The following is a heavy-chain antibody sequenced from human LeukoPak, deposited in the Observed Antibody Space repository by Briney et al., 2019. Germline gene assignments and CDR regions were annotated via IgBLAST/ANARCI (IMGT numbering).Heavy chain of an antibody. V-gene: IGHV3-30*18. CDR2: ISYDGSRK. J-gene: IGHJ4*02. Sequence: PGGSLRLSCAVSGFTFSSYGMHWVRQAPGKGLEWVAVISYDGSRKYYADSVKGRFTISRDDSKNTLYLQMNSLRGEDTAVYYCAKDSDIGIFDYWGQGTLVTVSS. CDR3: AKDSDIGIFDY. CDR1: GFTFSSYG. D-gene: IGHD5-12*01.